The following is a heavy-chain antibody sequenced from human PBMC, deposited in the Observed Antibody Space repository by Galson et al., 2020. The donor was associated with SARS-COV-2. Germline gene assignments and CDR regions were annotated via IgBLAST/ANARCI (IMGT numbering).Heavy chain of an antibody. CDR3: ARGPTTVPPGHFDY. CDR2: VYHSGST. V-gene: IGHV4-59*01. CDR1: ADSFTSDF. J-gene: IGHJ4*02. Sequence: SETLSLTCPVSADSFTSDFWNWIRQPPGKGLEWIGNVYHSGSTNYSPSLKSRATISVDTSKNQFSLKLRSVTAADTAIYYCARGPTTVPPGHFDYWGQGTLATVSS. D-gene: IGHD4-17*01.